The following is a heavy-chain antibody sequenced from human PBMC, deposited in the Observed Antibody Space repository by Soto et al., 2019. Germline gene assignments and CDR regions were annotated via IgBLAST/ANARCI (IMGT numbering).Heavy chain of an antibody. V-gene: IGHV5-51*01. J-gene: IGHJ6*02. CDR3: ARHGXYYDFWSGPYYYYGMDV. D-gene: IGHD3-3*01. CDR2: IYPGDSDT. Sequence: PGESLKISCKGSGYSFTIYWIGWVRQMPGKGLEWMGIIYPGDSDTRYSPSFQGQVTISADKSISTAYLQWSSLKASDTAMYYCARHGXYYDFWSGPYYYYGMDVWGQGTTVTVSS. CDR1: GYSFTIYW.